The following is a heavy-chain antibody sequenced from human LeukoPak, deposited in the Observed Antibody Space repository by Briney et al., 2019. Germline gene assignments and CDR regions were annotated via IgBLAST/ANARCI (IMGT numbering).Heavy chain of an antibody. D-gene: IGHD3-16*01. J-gene: IGHJ4*02. CDR2: INPNSGGT. CDR1: GYTFTGYY. Sequence: ASVKVSCKASGYTFTGYYMRWARQAPGQGLEWMGWINPNSGGTNYAQKFQGRVTMTRDTSISTAYMELSRLRSDDTAVYYCARGLMSGRYDYVWGSHTDYWGQGTLVTVSS. V-gene: IGHV1-2*02. CDR3: ARGLMSGRYDYVWGSHTDY.